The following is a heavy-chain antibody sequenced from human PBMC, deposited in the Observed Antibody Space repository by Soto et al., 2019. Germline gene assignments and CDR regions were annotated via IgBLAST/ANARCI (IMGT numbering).Heavy chain of an antibody. CDR2: INYSGIT. D-gene: IGHD6-13*01. CDR1: GGYISGGDYY. V-gene: IGHV4-30-4*01. J-gene: IGHJ4*01. Sequence: TLSLTCSVSGGYISGGDYYWSWIRQPPGKGLECIGYINYSGITYYNPSLKSRLTISVDTPNNKFSLNLRSVTAADTAVYYCARLPLALYSDNLYPSHFDYRGHGTLVPVSS. CDR3: ARLPLALYSDNLYPSHFDY.